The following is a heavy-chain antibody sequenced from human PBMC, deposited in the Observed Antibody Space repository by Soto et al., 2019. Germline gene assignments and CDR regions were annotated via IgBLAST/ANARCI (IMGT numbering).Heavy chain of an antibody. Sequence: QVQLQESGPGLVKPSETLSLTCTVSGGSVSGHYWSWIRQPPGKGLEWIGYIYYSGSTTYNPSLKTRVTIGVDTSKNQFSPWLSSVTPTDIAVYYCARTVAAADTEVLDYWGRCTLVIVSS. J-gene: IGHJ4*02. V-gene: IGHV4-59*02. D-gene: IGHD6-13*01. CDR1: GGSVSGHY. CDR2: IYYSGST. CDR3: ARTVAAADTEVLDY.